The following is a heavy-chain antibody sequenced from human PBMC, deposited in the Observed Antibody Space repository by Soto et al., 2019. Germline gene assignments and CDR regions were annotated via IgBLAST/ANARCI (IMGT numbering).Heavy chain of an antibody. CDR2: ISYDGSNK. CDR3: ARGHGRHYGDYASYYYGMDV. D-gene: IGHD4-17*01. Sequence: PGGSLRLSCAASGFTFSSYAMHWVRQAPGKGLEWVAVISYDGSNKYYADSVKGRFTISRDNSKNTLYLQMNSLRAEDTAVYYCARGHGRHYGDYASYYYGMDVWGQGTTVTVSS. V-gene: IGHV3-30-3*01. J-gene: IGHJ6*02. CDR1: GFTFSSYA.